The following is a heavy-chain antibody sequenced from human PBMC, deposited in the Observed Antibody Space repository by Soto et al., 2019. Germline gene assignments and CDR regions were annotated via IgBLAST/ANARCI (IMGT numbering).Heavy chain of an antibody. CDR3: VRGPIGVAAPGVSDM. CDR2: TSDKGHSYTT. D-gene: IGHD6-19*01. CDR1: GFTFSDQY. J-gene: IGHJ3*02. V-gene: IGHV3-72*01. Sequence: GGSLRLSCAASGFTFSDQYMDWVRQAPGKGLEWVGRTSDKGHSYTTEYAASVKGRFTVSRDDSKNSVYLQMNSLKTEDTAVYYCVRGPIGVAAPGVSDMWGQGTMVTVSS.